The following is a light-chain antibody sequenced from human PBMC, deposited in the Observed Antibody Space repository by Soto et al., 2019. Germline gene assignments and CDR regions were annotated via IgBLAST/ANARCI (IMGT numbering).Light chain of an antibody. CDR3: TSKTSSSTVV. V-gene: IGLV2-14*01. CDR2: DVN. J-gene: IGLJ2*01. CDR1: SSDVGGSNY. Sequence: QSVLTQPASVSGSPGQSITISCTGTSSDVGGSNYVSWYQQHPGKAPKLMIYDVNNRPSGVSNRFSGSKSGNAASLTISGLQADDEADYYCTSKTSSSTVVFGGGTKLTVL.